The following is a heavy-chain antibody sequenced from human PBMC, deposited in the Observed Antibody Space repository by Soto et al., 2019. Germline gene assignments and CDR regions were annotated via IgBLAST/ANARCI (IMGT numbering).Heavy chain of an antibody. CDR2: ISYDGSNK. J-gene: IGHJ4*02. V-gene: IGHV3-30*18. CDR3: AKDDGVEDSAQGLPGY. CDR1: GFTFSSYG. D-gene: IGHD6-6*01. Sequence: QVQLVESGGGVVQPGRSLRLSCAASGFTFSSYGMHWVRQAPGKGLEWVAVISYDGSNKYYADSVKGRFTISRDNSKNTLYLQMNSLRAEDTAVYYCAKDDGVEDSAQGLPGYWGQGTLVTVSS.